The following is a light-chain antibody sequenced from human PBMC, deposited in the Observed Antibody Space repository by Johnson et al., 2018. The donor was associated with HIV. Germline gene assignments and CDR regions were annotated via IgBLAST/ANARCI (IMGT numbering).Light chain of an antibody. J-gene: IGLJ1*01. V-gene: IGLV1-51*02. Sequence: QSALTQPPSVSAAPGQKVTISCSGSSSDMGNYAVSWYQQLPGTAPKLLIYENNKRPSGIPDRFSGSKSGTSATLGISGLQTGDEADYYCGTWDSSLSFYVFGTVTKVTVL. CDR3: GTWDSSLSFYV. CDR1: SSDMGNYA. CDR2: ENN.